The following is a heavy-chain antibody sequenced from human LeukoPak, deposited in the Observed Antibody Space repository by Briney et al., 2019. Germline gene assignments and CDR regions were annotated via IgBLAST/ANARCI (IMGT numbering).Heavy chain of an antibody. CDR1: GFTFSSYA. CDR3: AKDMFGGDIVVVPAARFSAFDI. D-gene: IGHD2-2*01. V-gene: IGHV3-23*01. CDR2: ISGSGGST. Sequence: GGSLRLSCAASGFTFSSYAMSWVRQAPGKGLEWVSAISGSGGSTYYADSVKGRFTISRDNSKNTLYLQMNSLRAEDTAVYYCAKDMFGGDIVVVPAARFSAFDIWGQGTMVTVSS. J-gene: IGHJ3*02.